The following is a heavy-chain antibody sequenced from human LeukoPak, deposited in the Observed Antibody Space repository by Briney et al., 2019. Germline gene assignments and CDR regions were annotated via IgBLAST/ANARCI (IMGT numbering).Heavy chain of an antibody. D-gene: IGHD5-12*01. V-gene: IGHV3-7*01. CDR3: AKNSGLHDL. J-gene: IGHJ4*02. Sequence: GGSLRLSCAASGFNFAGFWMTWIRQAPGRGPEWVANINLAGSETYYLDSVKGRFTISRDNAKNSLYLQMDSLRAEDTALYYCAKNSGLHDLWGQGTLVTASS. CDR2: INLAGSET. CDR1: GFNFAGFW.